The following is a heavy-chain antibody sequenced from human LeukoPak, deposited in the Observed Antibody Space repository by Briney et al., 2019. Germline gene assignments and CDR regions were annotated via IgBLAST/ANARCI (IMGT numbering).Heavy chain of an antibody. V-gene: IGHV1-2*02. CDR2: INPNSGGT. CDR1: GYTFTGYY. J-gene: IGHJ4*02. Sequence: ASVKVSCKASGYTFTGYYMHWVRQAPGQGLEWMGWINPNSGGTNYAQKFQGRVTMPRDTSISTAYMELSRLRSDDTAVYYCARDKHVLLWFGELGGDYWGQGTLVTVSS. CDR3: ARDKHVLLWFGELGGDY. D-gene: IGHD3-10*01.